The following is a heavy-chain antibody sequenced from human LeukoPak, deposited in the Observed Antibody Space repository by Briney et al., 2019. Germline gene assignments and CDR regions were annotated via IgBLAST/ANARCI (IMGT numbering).Heavy chain of an antibody. D-gene: IGHD3-3*01. Sequence: SVKVSCKASGGTFSSYTISWVRQAPGQGLEWMGRIIPILGIANYAQKFQGRGTITADKSTSTAYMELSSLRSEDTAVYYCARELDPNHTFATPLPSTYYDFWSGYLPPLYYYYMDVWGKGTTVTVSS. CDR3: ARELDPNHTFATPLPSTYYDFWSGYLPPLYYYYMDV. J-gene: IGHJ6*03. CDR1: GGTFSSYT. V-gene: IGHV1-69*04. CDR2: IIPILGIA.